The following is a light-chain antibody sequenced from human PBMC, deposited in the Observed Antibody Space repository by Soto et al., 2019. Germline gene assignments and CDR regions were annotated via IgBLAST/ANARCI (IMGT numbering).Light chain of an antibody. V-gene: IGLV2-14*01. J-gene: IGLJ3*02. CDR2: EVS. CDR1: SSDVGGYKY. CDR3: SSKSSGSTPML. Sequence: QSALTQPASVSGSPGQSITISCTGTSSDVGGYKYVSWYQHHPGEAPKLIIYEVSNRPSGVSNRFSGSKSGNTASLTISGLHAEDESHYYCSSKSSGSTPMLFGGGTKLTVL.